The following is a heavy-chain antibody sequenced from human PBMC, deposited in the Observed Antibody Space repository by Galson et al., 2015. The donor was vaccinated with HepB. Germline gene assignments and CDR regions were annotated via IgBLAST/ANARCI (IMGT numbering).Heavy chain of an antibody. J-gene: IGHJ3*01. CDR2: IYPADSDT. CDR1: GYSFTNYW. CDR3: AASSGYYEAAFDL. Sequence: QSGAEVKKPGESLKISCKDSGYSFTNYWIGWVRQMPGKGLEWMGIIYPADSDTRYSPSFQGQVTISADTSINTAYLQWASLKASDTAIYYCAASSGYYEAAFDLWGQGTMVTVSS. D-gene: IGHD3-22*01. V-gene: IGHV5-51*01.